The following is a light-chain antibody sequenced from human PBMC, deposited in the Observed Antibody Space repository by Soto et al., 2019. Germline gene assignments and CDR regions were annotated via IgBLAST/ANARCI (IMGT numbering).Light chain of an antibody. CDR1: QTVSSI. V-gene: IGKV3-15*01. J-gene: IGKJ4*01. Sequence: EIVMTQSPATLSVSPGERATLVCRASQTVSSIFLAWYQQKPGQAPRLLIHGASTRATGIPARFSGSGSGTEFTLTISSLQSEDFAVYYCQQYSAWPLTFGGGTKVEIK. CDR2: GAS. CDR3: QQYSAWPLT.